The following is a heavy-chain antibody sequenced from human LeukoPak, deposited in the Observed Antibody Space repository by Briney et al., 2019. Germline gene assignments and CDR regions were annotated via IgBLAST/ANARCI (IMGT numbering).Heavy chain of an antibody. D-gene: IGHD7-27*01. CDR3: ATSTNGGYLGWAPLDC. Sequence: GGSLRLSSVAAGFTYAVTWGRQAPVKGLEWDSSVSSSGTSTYYADSVKGRFTMSRDNSKHTVSPHMHSLGPDDTPRDYCATSTNGGYLGWAPLDCRLQGTLVTVSS. J-gene: IGHJ4*02. CDR1: GFTYA. V-gene: IGHV3-23*05. CDR2: VSSSGTST.